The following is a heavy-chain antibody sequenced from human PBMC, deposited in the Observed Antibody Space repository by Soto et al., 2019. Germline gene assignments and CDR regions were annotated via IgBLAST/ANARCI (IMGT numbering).Heavy chain of an antibody. J-gene: IGHJ4*02. CDR2: IIPMFGIA. Sequence: GASVKVSCKASGGTFSSYTISWVRQAPGQGLEWMGRIIPMFGIANYAQKFQGRDTITADKSTSTAYMELSSLRSEDTAVYYCARDKITGLFDYWGQGTLVTVSS. V-gene: IGHV1-69*04. CDR1: GGTFSSYT. D-gene: IGHD2-8*02. CDR3: ARDKITGLFDY.